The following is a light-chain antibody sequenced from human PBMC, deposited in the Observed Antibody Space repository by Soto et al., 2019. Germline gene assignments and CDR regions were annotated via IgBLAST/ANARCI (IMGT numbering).Light chain of an antibody. J-gene: IGKJ2*01. CDR2: GAS. CDR3: QLYGSSPGYT. CDR1: QSVSSSY. V-gene: IGKV3-20*01. Sequence: EIVLTQSPGTLSLSPGERATLSCRASQSVSSSYLAWYQQKPGQAPRLLIYGASSRATGIPDRFSGSGSGTDFTLTISRLEPEDFAVYYCQLYGSSPGYTFGQGNKLEIK.